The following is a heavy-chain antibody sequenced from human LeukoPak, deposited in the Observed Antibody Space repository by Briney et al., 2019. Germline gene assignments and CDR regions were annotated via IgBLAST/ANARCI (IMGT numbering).Heavy chain of an antibody. CDR3: ARVTTRMLDYYYGMDV. D-gene: IGHD2-8*01. Sequence: GASVKVSCKASGYTFTCYYMHWVRQAPGQGLEWMGIINPSGGSTSYAQKFQGRVTMTRDTSTSTVYMELSSLRSEDTAVYYCARVTTRMLDYYYGMDVWGQGTTVTVSS. V-gene: IGHV1-46*01. J-gene: IGHJ6*02. CDR2: INPSGGST. CDR1: GYTFTCYY.